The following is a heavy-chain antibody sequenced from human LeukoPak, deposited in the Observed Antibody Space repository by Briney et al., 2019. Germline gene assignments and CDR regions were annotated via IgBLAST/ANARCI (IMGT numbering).Heavy chain of an antibody. Sequence: PGGSLRLSCAASGFTFSSYAMSWVRQAPGKGLEWVSAISGSGGSTYYADPVKGRFTISRDNSKNTLYVQVNSLGTEDTATYYCAKGSYYDSSGSFYFDYWGQGTLVTVSS. J-gene: IGHJ4*02. D-gene: IGHD3-22*01. CDR3: AKGSYYDSSGSFYFDY. CDR2: ISGSGGST. V-gene: IGHV3-23*01. CDR1: GFTFSSYA.